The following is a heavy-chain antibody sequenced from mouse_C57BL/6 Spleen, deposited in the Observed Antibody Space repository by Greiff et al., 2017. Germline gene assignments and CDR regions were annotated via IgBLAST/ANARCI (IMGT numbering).Heavy chain of an antibody. J-gene: IGHJ2*01. CDR2: IYPGSGST. V-gene: IGHV1-55*01. D-gene: IGHD1-1*01. Sequence: VQLQQPGAELVKPGASVKMSCTASGYTFTSYWITWVKQRPGQGLEWIGDIYPGSGSTNYNEKFKSKATLTVDTSSSTAYMQLSSLTSEDSAVYYCARDYGSSYDFDYWGQGTTLTVSS. CDR3: ARDYGSSYDFDY. CDR1: GYTFTSYW.